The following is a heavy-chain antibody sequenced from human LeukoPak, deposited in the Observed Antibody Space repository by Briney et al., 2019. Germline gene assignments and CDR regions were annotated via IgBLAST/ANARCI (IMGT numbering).Heavy chain of an antibody. CDR2: ISGSGGST. CDR3: AKDGDYYDSSGYYYVVYMDV. CDR1: GFTFSSYA. V-gene: IGHV3-23*01. Sequence: GGSLRLSCAASGFTFSSYAMSWVRQARGKGLEWVSAISGSGGSTYYADSVKGRFTISRDNSKNTLYLQMNSLRAEDTAVYYCAKDGDYYDSSGYYYVVYMDVWGKGTTVTVSS. D-gene: IGHD3-22*01. J-gene: IGHJ6*03.